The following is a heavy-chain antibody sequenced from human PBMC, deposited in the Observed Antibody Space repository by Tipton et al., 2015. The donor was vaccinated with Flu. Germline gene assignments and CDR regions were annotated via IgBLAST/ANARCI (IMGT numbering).Heavy chain of an antibody. CDR1: GYTFSTDW. D-gene: IGHD2-8*01. CDR3: VRVGIPYGIPASFLFDY. CDR2: VLPTSSDTTIHSPSSDT. Sequence: QLVQSGAEVKKPGESLKISCQGSGYTFSTDWIGWVRQMPGSGLGWMGAVLPTSSDTTIHSPSSDTTYSPSFRGRVTISADRSTSTAYLQWTSLKASDTAVYFCVRVGIPYGIPASFLFDYWGQGTQVTVSS. J-gene: IGHJ4*02. V-gene: IGHV5-51*01.